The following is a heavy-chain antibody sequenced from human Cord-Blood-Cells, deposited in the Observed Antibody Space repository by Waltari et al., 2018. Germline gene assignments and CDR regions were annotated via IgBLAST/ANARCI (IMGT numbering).Heavy chain of an antibody. J-gene: IGHJ4*02. Sequence: EVQLVESGGGLVHPGGSLRLSCAASGFTFSSYEMNWVRQAPGKGLEWVSYISSSGSTIYYADSVKGRFTISRDNAKNSLYLQMNSLRAEDTAVYYCARVGLPGYSSGWYYFDYWGQGTLVTVSS. CDR2: ISSSGSTI. D-gene: IGHD6-19*01. CDR3: ARVGLPGYSSGWYYFDY. CDR1: GFTFSSYE. V-gene: IGHV3-48*03.